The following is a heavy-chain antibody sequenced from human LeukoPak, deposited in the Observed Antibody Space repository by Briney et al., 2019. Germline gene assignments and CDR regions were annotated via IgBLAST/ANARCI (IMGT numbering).Heavy chain of an antibody. D-gene: IGHD2-2*01. J-gene: IGHJ5*02. CDR2: ISGSGGST. Sequence: GGSLRLSCAASGFTFSSYAMSWVRQAPGKGLEWVSAISGSGGSTYYADSVKGRFTISRDNSKNTLYLQMNSLRAEDTAVYYCAGDKGYCSSTSCSNWFDPWGQGTLVTVSS. CDR3: AGDKGYCSSTSCSNWFDP. V-gene: IGHV3-23*01. CDR1: GFTFSSYA.